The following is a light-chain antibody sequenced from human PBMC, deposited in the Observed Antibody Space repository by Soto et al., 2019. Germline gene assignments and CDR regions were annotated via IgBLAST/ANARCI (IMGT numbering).Light chain of an antibody. Sequence: ERGMTQSTATLSVSPGARATLSCRASQSVSSNLAWYQQKPGQAPRLLIYGASTRATGIPAGFSGSGSGTEFTLTISSLQSEDFAVYYCQQYNNWPRTFGQGTKVDI. CDR1: QSVSSN. CDR3: QQYNNWPRT. CDR2: GAS. J-gene: IGKJ1*01. V-gene: IGKV3-15*01.